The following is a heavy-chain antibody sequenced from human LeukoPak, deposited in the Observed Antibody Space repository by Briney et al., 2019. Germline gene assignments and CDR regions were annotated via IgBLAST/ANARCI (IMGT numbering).Heavy chain of an antibody. J-gene: IGHJ5*02. CDR1: GYTLTELS. CDR2: FDPEDGET. V-gene: IGHV1-24*01. CDR3: ATSLLWFGEPSGPLTRFDP. D-gene: IGHD3-10*01. Sequence: ASVKVSCKVSGYTLTELSMHWVRQAPGKGLEWMGGFDPEDGETIYAQKFQGRVTMTEDTSTDTAYMELSSLRSEDTAVYYCATSLLWFGEPSGPLTRFDPWGQGTLVTVSS.